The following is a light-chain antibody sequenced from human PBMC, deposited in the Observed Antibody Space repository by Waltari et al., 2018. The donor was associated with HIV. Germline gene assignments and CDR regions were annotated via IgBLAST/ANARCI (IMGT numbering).Light chain of an antibody. CDR3: QQYYSTPRT. CDR2: WAS. CDR1: QSVLYSSNNKNY. Sequence: DIVMTQPPDSLAVSLGERATINSKSSQSVLYSSNNKNYLAWYQQKPGQPPKLLIYWASTRESGVPDRFSGSGSGTDFTLTISSLQAEDVAVYYCQQYYSTPRTFGQGTKVEIK. V-gene: IGKV4-1*01. J-gene: IGKJ1*01.